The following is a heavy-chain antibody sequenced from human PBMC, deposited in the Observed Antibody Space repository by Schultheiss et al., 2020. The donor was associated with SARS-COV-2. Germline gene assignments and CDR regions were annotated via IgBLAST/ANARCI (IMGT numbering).Heavy chain of an antibody. Sequence: GSLRLSCTVSGGSISSSSYYWGWIRQPPGKGLEWIGSIYYSGSTYYNPSLKSRVTISVDTSKNQFSLKLSSVTAADTAVYYCARFNEAWYFDLWGRGTLVTVSS. J-gene: IGHJ2*01. CDR2: IYYSGST. CDR1: GGSISSSSYY. CDR3: ARFNEAWYFDL. V-gene: IGHV4-39*07. D-gene: IGHD2-8*01.